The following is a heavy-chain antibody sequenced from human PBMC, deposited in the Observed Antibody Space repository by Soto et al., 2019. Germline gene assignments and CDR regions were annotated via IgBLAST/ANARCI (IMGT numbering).Heavy chain of an antibody. CDR1: GYTFTGYY. CDR3: ARGRGYSYGQDYFDY. D-gene: IGHD5-18*01. Sequence: QVQLVQSGAEVKKPGASVKFSCKASGYTFTGYYMHWVRQAPGQGLEWMGWINPNSGGTNYAQKFQGRVTMTRDTSISTAYMELSRLRSDDTAVYYCARGRGYSYGQDYFDYWGQGTLVTVSS. J-gene: IGHJ4*02. CDR2: INPNSGGT. V-gene: IGHV1-2*02.